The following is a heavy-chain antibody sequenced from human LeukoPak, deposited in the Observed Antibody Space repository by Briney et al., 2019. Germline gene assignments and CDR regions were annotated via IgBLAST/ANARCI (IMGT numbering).Heavy chain of an antibody. V-gene: IGHV3-49*03. J-gene: IGHJ4*02. D-gene: IGHD6-13*01. CDR3: TRDVYSSSLRY. CDR1: GFTFGDYA. Sequence: GGSLRLSCTASGFTFGDYAMSWFRQAPGKGLEWVGFIRGKAYGGSTEYAASVKGRFTISRDDSKSIAYLQMNSLKTENTAVYYCTRDVYSSSLRYCGQRTLVTVSS. CDR2: IRGKAYGGST.